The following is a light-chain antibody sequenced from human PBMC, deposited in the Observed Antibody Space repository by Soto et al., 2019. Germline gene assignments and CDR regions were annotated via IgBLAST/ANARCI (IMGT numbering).Light chain of an antibody. CDR1: SSDVGSYNL. Sequence: SALTQPASVSGSPGQSITISCTGTSSDVGSYNLVSWYQQHPGKALKLMIYEGSKRPSGVSNRFSGSKSGNTASLTISGLQAEDEADYYCCSYAGSSTPYVFGTGTKVTVL. J-gene: IGLJ1*01. V-gene: IGLV2-23*01. CDR3: CSYAGSSTPYV. CDR2: EGS.